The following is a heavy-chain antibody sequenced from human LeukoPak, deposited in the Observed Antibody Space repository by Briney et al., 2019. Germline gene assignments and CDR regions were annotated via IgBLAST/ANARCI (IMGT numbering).Heavy chain of an antibody. D-gene: IGHD3-10*01. V-gene: IGHV3-11*03. CDR1: GFTFSDYY. CDR3: ASLWFGESRFDY. J-gene: IGHJ4*02. CDR2: ISSSSSYT. Sequence: GGSLRLSCAASGFTFSDYYMSWICQAPGKGLEWVSYISSSSSYTNYADSVKGRFTISRDNAKNSLYLQMNSLRAEDTAVYYCASLWFGESRFDYWGQGTLVTVSS.